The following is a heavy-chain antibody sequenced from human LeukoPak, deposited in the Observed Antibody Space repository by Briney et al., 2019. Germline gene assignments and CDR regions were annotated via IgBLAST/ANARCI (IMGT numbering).Heavy chain of an antibody. J-gene: IGHJ4*02. Sequence: GESLKISCKGSGYTFSSYWIGWVRQMPGKGLEWMGIIYPGDSDTRYSPSLQGQVTISVDTSIGTAYLQWSSLKASDTAIYYCARQNDFRLDYWGQGTLVTVFS. D-gene: IGHD3-3*01. CDR3: ARQNDFRLDY. CDR1: GYTFSSYW. CDR2: IYPGDSDT. V-gene: IGHV5-51*01.